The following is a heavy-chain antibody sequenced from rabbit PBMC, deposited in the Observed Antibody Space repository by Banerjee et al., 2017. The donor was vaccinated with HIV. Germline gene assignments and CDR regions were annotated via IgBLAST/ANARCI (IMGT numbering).Heavy chain of an antibody. D-gene: IGHD4-1*01. CDR3: ARDLAGVIGWNFGL. Sequence: QEQLEESGGDLVKPGASLTLTCTASGFSFSTSYYMCWVRQAPGKGLEWIACIYAGSGGSTYYANWAKGRFTISKTSSTTVTLQMTSLTAADTATYFCARDLAGVIGWNFGLWGPGTLVTVS. V-gene: IGHV1S45*01. CDR1: GFSFSTSYY. J-gene: IGHJ6*01. CDR2: IYAGSGGST.